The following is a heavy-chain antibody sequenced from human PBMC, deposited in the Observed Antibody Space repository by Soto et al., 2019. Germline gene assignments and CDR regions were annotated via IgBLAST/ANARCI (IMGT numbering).Heavy chain of an antibody. J-gene: IGHJ4*02. V-gene: IGHV1-46*01. CDR3: ARASTIYCSSTSCTFDY. Sequence: ASVKVSCKASGYTFTSYYMHWVRQAPGQGLEWMGIINPSGGSTSYAQKFQGRVTMTRDTSTSTVYMELSSLRSEDTAVYYCARASTIYCSSTSCTFDYWGQGTLVTVSS. CDR1: GYTFTSYY. D-gene: IGHD2-2*01. CDR2: INPSGGST.